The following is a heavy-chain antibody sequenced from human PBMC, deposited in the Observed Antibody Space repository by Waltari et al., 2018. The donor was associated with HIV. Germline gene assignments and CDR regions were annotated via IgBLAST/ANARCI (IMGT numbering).Heavy chain of an antibody. CDR3: ARLFYYDTTGYINNAFDI. J-gene: IGHJ3*02. D-gene: IGHD3-22*01. CDR1: GYTFTKYW. V-gene: IGHV5-51*03. Sequence: EVQLVQSGAEVRNSGESLKIYCKAAGYTFTKYWIAWVLQMSGEGLEWMGIIYPFDSDTRYNPSFEGQITISADKSLATAYLEWSNLNASDAAIYYCARLFYYDTTGYINNAFDIWGQGTVVTVS. CDR2: IYPFDSDT.